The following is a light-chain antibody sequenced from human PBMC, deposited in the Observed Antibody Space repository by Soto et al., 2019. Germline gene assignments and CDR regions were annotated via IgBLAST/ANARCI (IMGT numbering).Light chain of an antibody. CDR2: DVS. J-gene: IGLJ3*02. Sequence: QSVPTQPASVSGSPGQSITISCTGAGNDYVSWYQQHPVKAPKLIIYDVSDRPSGISNRFSGSKSGNTASLTISGLQPEDEADYYFCSYTAGNVLFGGGTKLTVL. V-gene: IGLV2-14*03. CDR3: CSYTAGNVL. CDR1: GNDY.